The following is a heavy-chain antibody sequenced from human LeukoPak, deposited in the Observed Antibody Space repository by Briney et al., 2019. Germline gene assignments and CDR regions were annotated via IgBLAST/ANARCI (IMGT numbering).Heavy chain of an antibody. CDR2: INPNSGAT. CDR1: GYTFTDYY. V-gene: IGHV1-2*02. D-gene: IGHD4-23*01. J-gene: IGHJ3*02. CDR3: AIVQYLTLDAFDI. Sequence: ASVKVSCKASGYTFTDYYIYWVRQAPGQGLEWMGWINPNSGATNYAQKFQGRVAMTRDTSITTSYMELSGLRSDDTAVYYCAIVQYLTLDAFDIWGRGTMVTVS.